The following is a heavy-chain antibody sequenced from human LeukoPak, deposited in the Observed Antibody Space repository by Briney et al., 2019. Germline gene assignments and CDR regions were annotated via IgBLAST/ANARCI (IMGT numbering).Heavy chain of an antibody. Sequence: PSETLSLTRTVSGGSISSSNYYWAWIRQPPGKGLEGIGSTYYGGSTYYTPSLNSRVTISVDTSKNQFSLKLTSVTASDTAVYYCATRGAVAGTIDYWGQGALVTVSS. CDR3: ATRGAVAGTIDY. J-gene: IGHJ4*02. D-gene: IGHD6-19*01. CDR2: TYYGGST. CDR1: GGSISSSNYY. V-gene: IGHV4-39*01.